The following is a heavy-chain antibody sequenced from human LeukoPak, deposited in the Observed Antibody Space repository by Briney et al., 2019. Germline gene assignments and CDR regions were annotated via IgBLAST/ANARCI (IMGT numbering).Heavy chain of an antibody. V-gene: IGHV3-7*01. CDR3: TRLGGSYYTY. CDR2: IKQDGGEK. J-gene: IGHJ4*02. CDR1: GCTFSSYW. Sequence: PGGSLTLSCAASGCTFSSYWMSWVRQAPGQGLEWVANIKQDGGEKYYVDSVKGRFTISRDNAKNSLFLQMNSLRAEDTAVYYCTRLGGSYYTYWGQGTLVTVSS. D-gene: IGHD1-26*01.